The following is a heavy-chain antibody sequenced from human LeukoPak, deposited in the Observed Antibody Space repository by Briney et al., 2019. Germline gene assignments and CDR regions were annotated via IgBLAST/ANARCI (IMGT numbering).Heavy chain of an antibody. J-gene: IGHJ4*02. CDR2: IYYSGST. V-gene: IGHV4-39*07. D-gene: IGHD5-18*01. Sequence: SETLSLTCTVSGGSISSSSYYWGWIRQPPGKGLEWIGSIYYSGSTYYNPSLKSRVTISVDTSKNQFSLKLSSVTAADTAVYYCARERSYGPFDYFDYWGQGTLVTVSS. CDR1: GGSISSSSYY. CDR3: ARERSYGPFDYFDY.